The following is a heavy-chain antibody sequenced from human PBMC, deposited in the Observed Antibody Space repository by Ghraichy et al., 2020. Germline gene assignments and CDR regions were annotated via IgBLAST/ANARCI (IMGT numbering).Heavy chain of an antibody. CDR3: ARDQYYGSGSYLDY. CDR1: GFTFGSHS. J-gene: IGHJ4*02. D-gene: IGHD3-10*01. V-gene: IGHV3-48*01. Sequence: GGSLRLSCAPSGFTFGSHSMSWVRQAPGKGPEWISYISSGSSTIIYADSVKGRFTISRDNAKNSLYLQMNSLRVEDTAVYYCARDQYYGSGSYLDYWGQGSLVTVSS. CDR2: ISSGSSTI.